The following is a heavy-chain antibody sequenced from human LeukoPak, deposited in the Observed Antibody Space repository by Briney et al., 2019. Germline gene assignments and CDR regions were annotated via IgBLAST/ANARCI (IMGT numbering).Heavy chain of an antibody. CDR2: ISSSGRTM. V-gene: IGHV3-48*03. Sequence: GGSLRLSCAASGFTFSDYEMNWVRRAPGKGLEWVSYISSSGRTMYYADSVKGRFTISRDNAKNSLYLQMNSLRVEDTAVYYCVRDFDYWGQGTLVTVSS. CDR1: GFTFSDYE. CDR3: VRDFDY. J-gene: IGHJ4*02.